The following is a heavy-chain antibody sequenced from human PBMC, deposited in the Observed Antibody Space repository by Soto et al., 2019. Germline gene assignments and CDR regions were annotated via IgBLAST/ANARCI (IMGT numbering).Heavy chain of an antibody. CDR2: ISGHGSSP. Sequence: GGSLRLSCAASGFNFDTYVMNWVRQAPGKGLEWVAGISGHGSSPHYLDSVEGRFTISRDNSQSTLYLQMDRLSADDTAMYHCATRIGYTYISSFDPWGPGTQVTVSS. D-gene: IGHD6-13*01. V-gene: IGHV3-23*01. J-gene: IGHJ5*02. CDR3: ATRIGYTYISSFDP. CDR1: GFNFDTYV.